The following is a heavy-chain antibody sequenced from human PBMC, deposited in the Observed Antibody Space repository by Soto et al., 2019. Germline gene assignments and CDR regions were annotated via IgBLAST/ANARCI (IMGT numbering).Heavy chain of an antibody. CDR1: GFTFSSYA. Sequence: QVQLVESGGGVVQPGRSLRFFCAASGFTFSSYAMHWVRQAPGKGLEWVAVISYDGSNKYYADSAKGRLPISRDNSKNTLYLQMNSLIAEDTAVYYCARGYCSGDSCLPAHYWGQGTPVTVSS. CDR2: ISYDGSNK. CDR3: ARGYCSGDSCLPAHY. J-gene: IGHJ4*02. V-gene: IGHV3-30-3*01. D-gene: IGHD2-15*01.